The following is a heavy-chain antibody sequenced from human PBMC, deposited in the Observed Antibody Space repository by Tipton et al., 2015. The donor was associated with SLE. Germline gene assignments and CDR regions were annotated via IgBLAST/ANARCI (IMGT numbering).Heavy chain of an antibody. CDR2: IYTTGST. CDR3: ARQVVYDTSGYYYFDS. Sequence: LRLSCTVSGGSISSYYWSWIRQPAGKGLEWIGRIYTTGSTNYNPSLKSRVTMSVDTSKSQFSLRLNSVTAADTAVYYCARQVVYDTSGYYYFDSWGQGTLVTVSS. D-gene: IGHD3-22*01. V-gene: IGHV4-4*07. J-gene: IGHJ4*02. CDR1: GGSISSYY.